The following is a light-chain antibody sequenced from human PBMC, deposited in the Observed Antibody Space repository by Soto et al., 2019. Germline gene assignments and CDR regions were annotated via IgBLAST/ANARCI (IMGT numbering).Light chain of an antibody. V-gene: IGKV1-5*01. J-gene: IGKJ1*01. CDR2: DAS. Sequence: DIPMTQSPSTLSASVGDRVTITCRASQSISNWLAWYQQKPGKAPRLLIYDASSLQGGVPSRFSGSGSGTEFTLTISSLQPDEFATYDYQQYYSYSRTFGQGTRVEVK. CDR1: QSISNW. CDR3: QQYYSYSRT.